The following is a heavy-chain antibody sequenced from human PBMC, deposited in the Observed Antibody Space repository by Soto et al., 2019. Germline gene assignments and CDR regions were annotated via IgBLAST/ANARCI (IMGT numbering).Heavy chain of an antibody. CDR1: GFNFSNYA. D-gene: IGHD3-3*01. V-gene: IGHV3-23*01. CDR3: AREGVTATADY. J-gene: IGHJ4*02. CDR2: IIGAGGTT. Sequence: GGSLRLSCAAAGFNFSNYAMSWVRQAPGKGLEWVSAIIGAGGTTYYADSVKGRFTISRDNSKNTLYLQMNSLRAEDTAVYYCAREGVTATADYWGQGALVTVSS.